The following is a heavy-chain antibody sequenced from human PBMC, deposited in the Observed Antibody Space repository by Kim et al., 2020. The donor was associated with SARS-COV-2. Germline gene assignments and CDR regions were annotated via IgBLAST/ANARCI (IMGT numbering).Heavy chain of an antibody. V-gene: IGHV4-39*07. J-gene: IGHJ5*02. Sequence: SETLSLTCNVSGGSISSSVYYWGWIRQAPGKGLEWLGSIYSTGLTLYNPSLKSRLTISVDTSRNQFSLKVNSVTAADTGYYYCARRLSSSVYPGRGWFDP. CDR1: GGSISSSVYY. CDR2: IYSTGLT. CDR3: ARRLSSSVYPGRGWFDP. D-gene: IGHD2-2*01.